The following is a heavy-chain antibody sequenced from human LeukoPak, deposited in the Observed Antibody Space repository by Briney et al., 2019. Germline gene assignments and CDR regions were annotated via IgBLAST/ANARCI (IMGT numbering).Heavy chain of an antibody. CDR1: GGSVSSHY. CDR3: ARAPIAKTTSAFPDGFDI. CDR2: IYYSGGT. Sequence: SETLSLTCTVSGGSVSSHYWSWIRQPPGKGLEWIGYIYYSGGTNYNPSLKSRVTISVDTSKNQFSLKLSSLIAADTGVYYCARAPIAKTTSAFPDGFDIWGQGTMVTVSS. J-gene: IGHJ3*02. D-gene: IGHD1/OR15-1a*01. V-gene: IGHV4-59*02.